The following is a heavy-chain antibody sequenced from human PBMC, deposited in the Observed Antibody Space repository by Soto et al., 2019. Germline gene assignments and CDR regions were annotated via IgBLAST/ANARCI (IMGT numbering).Heavy chain of an antibody. CDR1: GGGNLRDYR. D-gene: IGHD1-26*01. CDR2: IIPKLGSA. CDR3: AKDTEEEVGATDY. V-gene: IGHV1-69*13. J-gene: IGHJ4*02. Sequence: SVKVSCKASGGGNLRDYRTTWVRRAPGQGLEWMGGIIPKLGSANYAQNFQGRVTITADESKNTLYLQMNSLRAEDTAVYSCAKDTEEEVGATDYWGQGTLVTVSS.